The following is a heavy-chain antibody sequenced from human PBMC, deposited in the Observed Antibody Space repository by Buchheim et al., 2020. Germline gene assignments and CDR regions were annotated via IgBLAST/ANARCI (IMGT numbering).Heavy chain of an antibody. CDR3: AKDIERKWRVIYYGMDV. J-gene: IGHJ6*02. Sequence: QVQLVESGGGVVQPGRSLRLSCAASGFTFSSYGMHWVRQAPGKGLEWVAVISYDGSNKYYADSVKGRFTISRDNSKNTLYLQMNSLRAEDTAVYYCAKDIERKWRVIYYGMDVWGQGTT. CDR2: ISYDGSNK. D-gene: IGHD1-26*01. V-gene: IGHV3-30*18. CDR1: GFTFSSYG.